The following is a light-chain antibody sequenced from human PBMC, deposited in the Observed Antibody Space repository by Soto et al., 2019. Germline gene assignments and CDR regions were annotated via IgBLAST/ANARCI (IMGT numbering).Light chain of an antibody. Sequence: DIQMTQSPSSLSASVGDRLTITCRASQGISTYLNWYQQKPGKASKLLIYTASTLQSGVPSRFSGSGSETDFTLTISSLQPEDFATYSCQQNYSATWTFGQGTKVEIK. CDR3: QQNYSATWT. V-gene: IGKV1-39*01. J-gene: IGKJ1*01. CDR2: TAS. CDR1: QGISTY.